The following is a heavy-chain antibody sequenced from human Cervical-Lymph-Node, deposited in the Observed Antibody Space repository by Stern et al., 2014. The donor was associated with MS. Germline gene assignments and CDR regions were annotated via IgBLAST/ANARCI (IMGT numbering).Heavy chain of an antibody. V-gene: IGHV5-51*01. CDR2: IYPGDTDT. D-gene: IGHD2-21*02. J-gene: IGHJ4*02. CDR3: ARHGGGFFDDSCGGDCYSDY. CDR1: GYSFTVHW. Sequence: EVQLVESGAEVKKPGESLRISCQVSGYSFTVHWIAWVRQMPGKGLEWMGIIYPGDTDTTYNPSFQGQVTISVDKSISTAYLQWSSLKASDTAMYYCARHGGGFFDDSCGGDCYSDYWGQGTLVTVSS.